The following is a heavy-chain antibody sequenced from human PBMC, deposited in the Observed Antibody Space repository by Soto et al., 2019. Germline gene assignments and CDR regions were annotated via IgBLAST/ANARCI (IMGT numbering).Heavy chain of an antibody. Sequence: SETLSLTCTVSGGSISSYYWSWIRQPPGKGLEWIGYIYYSGSTNYNPSLKSRVTISVDTSKNQFSLKLSSVTAADTAVYYCARQGSSWYGLIDYWGQGTLVTVSS. CDR3: ARQGSSWYGLIDY. D-gene: IGHD6-13*01. CDR1: GGSISSYY. J-gene: IGHJ4*02. CDR2: IYYSGST. V-gene: IGHV4-59*08.